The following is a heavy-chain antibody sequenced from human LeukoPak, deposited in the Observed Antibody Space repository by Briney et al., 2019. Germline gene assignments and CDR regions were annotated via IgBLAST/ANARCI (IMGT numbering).Heavy chain of an antibody. D-gene: IGHD2/OR15-2a*01. V-gene: IGHV3-11*04. Sequence: GGSLRLSCAASGFTFSDYYMSWIRQAPGKGLEWVSYISSSGSTIYYADSVKGRFTISRDNAKNSLYLKMHSLRAEDTAVYYCARDFYDGFALDYWGQGTLVTVSS. J-gene: IGHJ4*02. CDR2: ISSSGSTI. CDR1: GFTFSDYY. CDR3: ARDFYDGFALDY.